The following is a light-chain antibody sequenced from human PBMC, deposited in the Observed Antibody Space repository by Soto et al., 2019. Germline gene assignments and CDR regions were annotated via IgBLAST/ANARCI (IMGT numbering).Light chain of an antibody. V-gene: IGKV1-5*01. CDR1: QSVSMW. CDR3: QQYTSYSTT. J-gene: IGKJ1*01. CDR2: DAS. Sequence: MTQSPATLSASAGDRVTITFRASQSVSMWLAWYQQKPGKAPRLLIYDASNLESGIPSRFSGSGSGTEFTLTISSLQPDDFATYYCQQYTSYSTTFGQGTKVDIK.